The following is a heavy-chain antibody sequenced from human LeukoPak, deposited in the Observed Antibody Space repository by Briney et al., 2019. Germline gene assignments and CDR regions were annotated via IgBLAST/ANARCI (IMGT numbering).Heavy chain of an antibody. CDR1: GFTFSSYS. V-gene: IGHV3-21*01. D-gene: IGHD4-17*01. J-gene: IGHJ3*02. CDR3: ARSSYGPDAFDI. CDR2: ISSSSYI. Sequence: GGSLRLSCAASGFTFSSYSMNWVRQAPGKGLEWVSSISSSSYIYYADSVKGRFTISRDNAKNSLYLQMNSLRAEDTAVYYCARSSYGPDAFDIWGQGTMVTVSS.